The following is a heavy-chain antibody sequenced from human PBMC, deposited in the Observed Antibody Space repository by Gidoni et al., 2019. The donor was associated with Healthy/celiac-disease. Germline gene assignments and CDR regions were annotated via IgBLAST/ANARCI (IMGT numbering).Heavy chain of an antibody. D-gene: IGHD6-19*01. V-gene: IGHV4-34*01. CDR2: INHSGST. CDR1: GGSFSGYY. Sequence: QVQLQQWGAGLLKPSETLSLTCAVHGGSFSGYYWSWIRQPPGKGLEWIGEINHSGSTNYNPYLKSRVTISVDTSKNQFSLKLSSVTAADTAVYYCASLFSSGWYFYYYGMDVWGKGTTVTVSS. CDR3: ASLFSSGWYFYYYGMDV. J-gene: IGHJ6*04.